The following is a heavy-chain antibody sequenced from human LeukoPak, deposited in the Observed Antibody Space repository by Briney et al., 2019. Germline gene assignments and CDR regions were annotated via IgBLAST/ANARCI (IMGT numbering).Heavy chain of an antibody. Sequence: AGGSLRLSCAASGFTFSSYSMNWVRQAPGKGLEWVSSISSSSSYIYYADSVKGRFTISRDNAKNSLYLQMNSLRAEDTAVYYCARRSSGYIDAFDIWGQGTMVTVSS. V-gene: IGHV3-21*01. CDR3: ARRSSGYIDAFDI. J-gene: IGHJ3*02. D-gene: IGHD3-22*01. CDR2: ISSSSSYI. CDR1: GFTFSSYS.